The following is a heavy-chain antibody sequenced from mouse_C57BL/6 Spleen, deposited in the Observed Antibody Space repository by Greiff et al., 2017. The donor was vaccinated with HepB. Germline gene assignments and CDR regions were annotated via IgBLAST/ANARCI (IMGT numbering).Heavy chain of an antibody. V-gene: IGHV2-6-1*01. D-gene: IGHD2-4*01. J-gene: IGHJ3*01. Sequence: VKLMESGPGLVAPSQSLSITCTVSGFSFTSYGVHWVRQPPGKGLEWLVVIWSDGSTTYNSALKSRLSISKDNSKSQVFLKMNSLQTDDTAMYYCARQYDYDGAWFAYWGQGTLVTVSA. CDR1: GFSFTSYG. CDR2: IWSDGST. CDR3: ARQYDYDGAWFAY.